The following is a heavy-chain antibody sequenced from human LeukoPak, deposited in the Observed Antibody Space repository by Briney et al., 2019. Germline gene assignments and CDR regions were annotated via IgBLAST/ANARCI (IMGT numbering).Heavy chain of an antibody. CDR3: ARSFPKLDYSKTPKKNWFDP. Sequence: ASVKVSCKASGYTFTGYYMHWVRQAPGQGLEWMGWINPNSGGTNYAQKFQGRVTMTRDTSISTAYMELSRLRSDDTAVYYCARSFPKLDYSKTPKKNWFDPWGQGTLVTVSS. CDR1: GYTFTGYY. D-gene: IGHD4-11*01. V-gene: IGHV1-2*02. J-gene: IGHJ5*02. CDR2: INPNSGGT.